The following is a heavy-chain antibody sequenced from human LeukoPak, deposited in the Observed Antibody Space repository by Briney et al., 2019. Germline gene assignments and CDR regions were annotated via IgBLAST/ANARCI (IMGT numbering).Heavy chain of an antibody. CDR2: IYSGGTT. CDR1: GLTVSSNY. V-gene: IGHV3-53*01. J-gene: IGHJ4*02. D-gene: IGHD3-22*01. Sequence: PGGSLRLSCAASGLTVSSNYMTWVRQAQGKGLEWVSIIYSGGTTHYADSVKGRFTISRDNSKNTLYLQMNSLRAEDTAVYYCARLLYYYDSSIYQRYFGYWGQGTLVTVSS. CDR3: ARLLYYYDSSIYQRYFGY.